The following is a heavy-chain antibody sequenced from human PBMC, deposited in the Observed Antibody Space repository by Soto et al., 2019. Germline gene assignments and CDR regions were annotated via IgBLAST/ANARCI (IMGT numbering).Heavy chain of an antibody. CDR1: GFTFSNAW. Sequence: GGSLRLSCAASGFTFSNAWMSWVRQAPGKGLEWVGRIKSKTDGGTTDYAAPVKGRFTISRDDSKNTLYLQMNSLKTEDTAVYYCTTDSPSSYDILTGYYDYWGQGTLVTVSS. J-gene: IGHJ4*02. D-gene: IGHD3-9*01. V-gene: IGHV3-15*01. CDR3: TTDSPSSYDILTGYYDY. CDR2: IKSKTDGGTT.